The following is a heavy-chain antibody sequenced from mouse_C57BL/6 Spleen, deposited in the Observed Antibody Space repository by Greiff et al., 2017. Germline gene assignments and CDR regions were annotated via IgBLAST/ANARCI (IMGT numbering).Heavy chain of an antibody. D-gene: IGHD2-4*01. CDR2: INPSTGGT. CDR1: GYSFTGYY. Sequence: VQLKESGPELVKPGASVKISCKASGYSFTGYYMNWVKQSPEKSLEWIGEINPSTGGTTYNQKFKAKATLTVDKSSSTAYMQLKSLTSEDSAVYYCASFYDYDEGDYYAMDYWGQGTSVTVSS. CDR3: ASFYDYDEGDYYAMDY. V-gene: IGHV1-42*01. J-gene: IGHJ4*01.